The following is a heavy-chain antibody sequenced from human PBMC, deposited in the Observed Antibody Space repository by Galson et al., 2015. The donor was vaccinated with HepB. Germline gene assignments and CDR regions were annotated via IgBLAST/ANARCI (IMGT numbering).Heavy chain of an antibody. CDR1: GGSTRNSNYY. CDR3: ARQSLTYSKLGY. Sequence: SETLSLTCAVSGGSTRNSNYYWAWIRQPPGKGLEWIGSMYFSGRTYNNPSLKSRVTISAHTPNNQFPLKLTSLTAADTAVYFCARQSLTYSKLGYWGQGTLVTVSS. V-gene: IGHV4-39*01. CDR2: MYFSGRT. D-gene: IGHD2-21*01. J-gene: IGHJ4*02.